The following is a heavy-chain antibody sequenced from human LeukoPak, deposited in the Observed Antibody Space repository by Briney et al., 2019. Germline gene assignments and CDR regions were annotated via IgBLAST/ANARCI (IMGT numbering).Heavy chain of an antibody. CDR2: INHSGST. J-gene: IGHJ3*02. D-gene: IGHD1-1*01. V-gene: IGHV4-34*01. Sequence: PSETLSLTCAVYGGSFSGYYWSWIRQPPGKGLEWIGEINHSGSTNYNPSLKSRVTISVDTSKNQFSLKLSSVTAADTAVYYCARASYNSSDAFDIWGQGTMVTVS. CDR1: GGSFSGYY. CDR3: ARASYNSSDAFDI.